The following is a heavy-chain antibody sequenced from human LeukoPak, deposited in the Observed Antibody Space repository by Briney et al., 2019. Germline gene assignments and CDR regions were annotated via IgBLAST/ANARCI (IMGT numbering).Heavy chain of an antibody. Sequence: GGSLRLSCEASGFTFSNYAMHWVRQAPGKGLEWVALISDGGTHEYYPDSVKGRFTISRDSSRNTLYLQMNSLRPEDTAVYYCAKDGSFGSGWYPLPSDYWGQGTLVTVSS. J-gene: IGHJ4*02. D-gene: IGHD6-13*01. CDR1: GFTFSNYA. CDR3: AKDGSFGSGWYPLPSDY. V-gene: IGHV3-30*18. CDR2: ISDGGTHE.